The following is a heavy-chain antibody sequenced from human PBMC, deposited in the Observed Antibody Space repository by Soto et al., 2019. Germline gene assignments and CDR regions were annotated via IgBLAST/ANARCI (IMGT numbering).Heavy chain of an antibody. Sequence: PGAALKISCKGSGYSFTSYWIGWERQMPGKGLEWMGIIYPGDSDTRYSPSFQGQVTISADKSISTAYLQWSSLKASDTAMYYCARPSVDTIFGVAHMYWGQGTLVTVSS. CDR2: IYPGDSDT. D-gene: IGHD3-3*01. V-gene: IGHV5-51*01. J-gene: IGHJ4*02. CDR1: GYSFTSYW. CDR3: ARPSVDTIFGVAHMY.